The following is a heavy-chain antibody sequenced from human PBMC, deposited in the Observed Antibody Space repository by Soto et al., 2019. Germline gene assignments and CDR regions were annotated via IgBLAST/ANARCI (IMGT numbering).Heavy chain of an antibody. D-gene: IGHD6-13*01. CDR1: GFTFSSYA. Sequence: EVQLLESGGGLVQPGGSLRLSCAASGFTFSSYAMNWVRQAPGKGLEWVSAISGSGDTIYYADSVKGRFTISRDNSKHTLYLQMNSQRAEDTAVYYCAKDSRYSNSWDEVDCWGQGTLVTVSS. CDR2: ISGSGDTI. V-gene: IGHV3-23*01. J-gene: IGHJ4*02. CDR3: AKDSRYSNSWDEVDC.